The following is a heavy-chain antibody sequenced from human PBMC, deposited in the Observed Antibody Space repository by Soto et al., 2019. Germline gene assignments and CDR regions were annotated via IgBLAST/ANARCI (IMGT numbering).Heavy chain of an antibody. J-gene: IGHJ6*02. Sequence: SVKVSCKASGGTFSSYAISWVRQAPGQGLEWMGGIIPIFGTANYAQKFQGRVTITADESTSTAYMELSSLGSEDTAVYYCARVAAGPIYYYYGMDVWGQGTTVTVSS. CDR1: GGTFSSYA. CDR2: IIPIFGTA. V-gene: IGHV1-69*13. CDR3: ARVAAGPIYYYYGMDV.